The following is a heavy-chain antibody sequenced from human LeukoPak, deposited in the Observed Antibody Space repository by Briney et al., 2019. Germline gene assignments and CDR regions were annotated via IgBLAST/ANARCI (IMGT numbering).Heavy chain of an antibody. D-gene: IGHD6-13*01. Sequence: GGSLRLSCAASGFTFSNYGMHWVRQAPGKGLEWVAFIRYDGSNTYYADSVKGRFTISRDNSKNTLYLQMNSLRAEDTAVYHCAKGGSSYSYSCDYWGQGTLVTVSS. CDR3: AKGGSSYSYSCDY. CDR1: GFTFSNYG. CDR2: IRYDGSNT. V-gene: IGHV3-30*02. J-gene: IGHJ4*02.